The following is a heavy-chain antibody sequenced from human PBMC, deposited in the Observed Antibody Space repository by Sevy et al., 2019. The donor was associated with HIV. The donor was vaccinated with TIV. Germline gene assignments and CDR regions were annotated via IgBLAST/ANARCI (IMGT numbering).Heavy chain of an antibody. V-gene: IGHV4-39*01. CDR1: GGSIGISSYY. D-gene: IGHD4-17*01. CDR3: ARSTVTTLAFDI. CDR2: IYFSGRT. J-gene: IGHJ3*02. Sequence: SETLSLTCTVSGGSIGISSYYWGWIRQPPGKGLEGIGGIYFSGRTYYNPSLKSRVTISVDTSKNQFSLKLSSVTAADTAVYYCARSTVTTLAFDIWGQGTMVTVSS.